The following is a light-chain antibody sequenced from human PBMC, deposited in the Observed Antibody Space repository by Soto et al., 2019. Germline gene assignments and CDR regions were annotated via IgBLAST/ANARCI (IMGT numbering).Light chain of an antibody. J-gene: IGKJ5*01. CDR1: QSVSDN. V-gene: IGKV3-15*01. CDR2: RAS. Sequence: EVLMTQSPDTQYVSPGERVTLSCRASQSVSDNLAWYQQKPGQGPRLLVYRASTRTLGIPARFSGSVSGTEFTLTISSLQSEDFAVYYCQQYNSWPITFGQGTRLEIK. CDR3: QQYNSWPIT.